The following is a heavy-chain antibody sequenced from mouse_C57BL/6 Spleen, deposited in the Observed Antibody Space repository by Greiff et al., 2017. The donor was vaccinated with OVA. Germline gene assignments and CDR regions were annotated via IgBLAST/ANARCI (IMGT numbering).Heavy chain of an antibody. D-gene: IGHD1-1*01. CDR2: IYPGSGST. Sequence: QVQLQQPGAELVKPGASVKMSCKASGYTFTSYWITWVKQRPGQGLEWIGDIYPGSGSTNYNEKFKSKATLTVDKSSSTAYMQLSSLTSADSAVYYCANDGSSFDYWGQGTTRTVSS. CDR1: GYTFTSYW. J-gene: IGHJ2*01. CDR3: ANDGSSFDY. V-gene: IGHV1-55*01.